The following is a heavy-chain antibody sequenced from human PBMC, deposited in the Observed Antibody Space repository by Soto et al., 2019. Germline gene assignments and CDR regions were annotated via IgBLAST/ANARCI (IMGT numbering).Heavy chain of an antibody. CDR3: ARSGGYSYVTQQFDY. CDR1: GGSISSGGYY. D-gene: IGHD5-18*01. V-gene: IGHV4-31*01. J-gene: IGHJ4*02. Sequence: QVQLQESGPGLVKPSQTLSLTCTVSGGSISSGGYYWSWIRQHPGKGLEWSGYIYYSGSTYYNPSLKSLVTISVETSKNPFSLKLSSVTAEDTAVYYCARSGGYSYVTQQFDYWGQGTLVPVSS. CDR2: IYYSGST.